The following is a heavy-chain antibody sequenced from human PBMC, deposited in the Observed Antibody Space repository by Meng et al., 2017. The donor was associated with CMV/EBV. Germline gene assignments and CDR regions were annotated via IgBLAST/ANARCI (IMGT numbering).Heavy chain of an antibody. Sequence: GGSLRLSCAASGFDFSNHIMNWVRQAPGKGLEWVSLISWDGGSTYYADSVKGRFTISRDNSKNSLYLQMNSLRTEDTALYYCARFVASGSPRPYYYYYYGMDVWGQGTTVTVSS. CDR1: GFDFSNHI. CDR3: ARFVASGSPRPYYYYYYGMDV. V-gene: IGHV3-43*01. J-gene: IGHJ6*02. D-gene: IGHD1-26*01. CDR2: ISWDGGST.